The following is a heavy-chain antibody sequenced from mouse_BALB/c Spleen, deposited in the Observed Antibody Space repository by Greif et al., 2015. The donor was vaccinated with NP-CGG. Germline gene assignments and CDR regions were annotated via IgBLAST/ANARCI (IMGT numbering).Heavy chain of an antibody. J-gene: IGHJ3*01. CDR2: IDPENGDT. CDR1: GFNIKDYY. V-gene: IGHV14-4*02. CDR3: TLYDGYYWFAY. Sequence: SGAELVRSGASVKLSCTASGFNIKDYYMHWVKQRPEQGLEWIGWIDPENGDTEYAPKFQGKATMTADTSSNTAYLQLSSLTSEDTAVYYCTLYDGYYWFAYWGQGTRVTVSA. D-gene: IGHD2-3*01.